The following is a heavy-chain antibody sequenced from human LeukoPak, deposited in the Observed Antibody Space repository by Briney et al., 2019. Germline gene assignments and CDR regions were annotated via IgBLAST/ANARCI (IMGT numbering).Heavy chain of an antibody. V-gene: IGHV3-30*04. CDR2: LSYDGSNK. D-gene: IGHD3-22*01. Sequence: GGSLRLSCAASGFTFSTYTMHWVRQAPGKGLEWVAVLSYDGSNKYHADSVKGRFTISRDNSKNTVDLQMSSLRAEDTAVYYCARGGISMIVVAVDYWGQGTLVTVSS. CDR3: ARGGISMIVVAVDY. CDR1: GFTFSTYT. J-gene: IGHJ4*02.